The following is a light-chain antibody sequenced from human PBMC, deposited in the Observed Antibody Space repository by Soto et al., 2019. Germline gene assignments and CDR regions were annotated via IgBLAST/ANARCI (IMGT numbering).Light chain of an antibody. Sequence: DIVMTQSPLSLPVTPGEPASISCRSSQSLLHRNGYNYLDWYLQKPGQSQQLLIYLGSNRASGVPERFSGSGSGTDFTLKISRVEAEDVGVYYCMQALQTPPTFGQGTKVEIK. CDR2: LGS. J-gene: IGKJ1*01. V-gene: IGKV2-28*01. CDR1: QSLLHRNGYNY. CDR3: MQALQTPPT.